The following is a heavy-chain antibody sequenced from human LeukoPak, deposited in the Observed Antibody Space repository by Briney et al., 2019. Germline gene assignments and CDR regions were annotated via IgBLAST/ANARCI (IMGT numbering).Heavy chain of an antibody. CDR3: AREKGEMATITGDYYYYYYMDV. CDR2: ISSSGSTI. V-gene: IGHV3-11*04. D-gene: IGHD5-24*01. J-gene: IGHJ6*03. CDR1: GFTFSDYY. Sequence: GGSLRLSCAASGFTFSDYYMSWIRQAPGKGLEWVSYISSSGSTIYYADSVKGRFTISRDNAKNSLYLQMNSLRAEDTAVYYCAREKGEMATITGDYYYYYYMDVWGKGTTVTISS.